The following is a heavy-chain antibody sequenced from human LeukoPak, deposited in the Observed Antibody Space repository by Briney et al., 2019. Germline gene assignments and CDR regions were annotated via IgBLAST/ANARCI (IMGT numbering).Heavy chain of an antibody. V-gene: IGHV3-33*06. CDR3: AKERNDCSGGSCHYLDAFDI. CDR2: IWYDGSNK. CDR1: GFTFSSYG. D-gene: IGHD2-15*01. J-gene: IGHJ3*02. Sequence: GGSLRLSCAASGFTFSSYGMHWVRQAPGKGLEWVAVIWYDGSNKYYADSVKGPFTISRDNSKNTLYLQMNSLRAEDTAVYYCAKERNDCSGGSCHYLDAFDIWGQGTMVTVSS.